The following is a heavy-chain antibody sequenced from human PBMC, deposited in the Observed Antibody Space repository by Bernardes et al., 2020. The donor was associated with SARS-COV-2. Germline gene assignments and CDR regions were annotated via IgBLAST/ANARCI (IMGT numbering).Heavy chain of an antibody. CDR2: IYPGDSES. CDR3: AKDKFGGTYGFDP. CDR1: GYSFTNYW. J-gene: IGHJ5*02. Sequence: GESLKISCKASGYSFTNYWIGWVRQMPGKGLEWMGIIYPGDSESRYSPSFQGQVTISADKSMNTAYLQWSSLKASDTAMYYCAKDKFGGTYGFDPWGQGTLVTVSS. D-gene: IGHD1-26*01. V-gene: IGHV5-51*01.